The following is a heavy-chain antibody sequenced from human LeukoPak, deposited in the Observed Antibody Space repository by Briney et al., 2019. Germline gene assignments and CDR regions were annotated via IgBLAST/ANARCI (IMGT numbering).Heavy chain of an antibody. CDR2: IYHTGRT. CDR1: GGSIRSHTW. CDR3: AGNSGRYTDS. J-gene: IGHJ5*01. Sequence: SETLSLTCAVSGGSIRSHTWWNWVRQPPGKGLEWIGEIYHTGRTNYSASLKNRVTMSVDKSKNQFSLMLRSVTAADTAVYYCAGNSGRYTDSWGRGTLVIVSS. V-gene: IGHV4-4*02. D-gene: IGHD6-19*01.